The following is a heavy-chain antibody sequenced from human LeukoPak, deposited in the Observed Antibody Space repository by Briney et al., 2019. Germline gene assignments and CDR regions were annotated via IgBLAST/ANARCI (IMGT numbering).Heavy chain of an antibody. CDR1: GYSISSGYY. CDR2: IYHSGST. D-gene: IGHD3-3*01. CDR3: SRERGFWSGYFRPRYFDY. Sequence: PSETLSLTCAVSGYSISSGYYWGWIRQPPGKGLEWIGSIYHSGSTYYNPSLKSRVTISVDTSKNQFSLKLSSLTAADTAVYFCSRERGFWSGYFRPRYFDYWGQGTLVTVYS. J-gene: IGHJ4*02. V-gene: IGHV4-38-2*02.